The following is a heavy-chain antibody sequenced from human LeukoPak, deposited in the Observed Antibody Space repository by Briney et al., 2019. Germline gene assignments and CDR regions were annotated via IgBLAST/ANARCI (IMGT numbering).Heavy chain of an antibody. CDR3: ARGGGRTTVIDY. V-gene: IGHV4-38-2*02. Sequence: SETLSLTCTVSGYSISSGYYWGWIRQPPGKGLEWIGSIYHSGSTYYNPSLKSRVTISVDTSKNQFSLKLSSVTAADTAVYYCARGGGRTTVIDYWGQGTLVTVSS. CDR2: IYHSGST. J-gene: IGHJ4*02. D-gene: IGHD4-17*01. CDR1: GYSISSGYY.